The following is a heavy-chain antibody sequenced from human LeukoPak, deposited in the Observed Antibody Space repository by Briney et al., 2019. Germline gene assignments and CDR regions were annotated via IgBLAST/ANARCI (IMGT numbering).Heavy chain of an antibody. Sequence: SETLSLTCAVYGGSFSGYYWSWIRQPPGKGLEWIGEINHSGSTNYNPSLKSRVTISVDTSKNQFSLKLSSVTAADTAVYYCARDEVKNYYDSSGSRLDCWGQGTLVTVSS. CDR3: ARDEVKNYYDSSGSRLDC. CDR1: GGSFSGYY. J-gene: IGHJ4*02. CDR2: INHSGST. V-gene: IGHV4-34*01. D-gene: IGHD3-22*01.